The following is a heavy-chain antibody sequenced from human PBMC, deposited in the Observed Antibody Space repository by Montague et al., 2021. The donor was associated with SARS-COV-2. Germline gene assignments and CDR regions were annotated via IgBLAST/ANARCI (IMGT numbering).Heavy chain of an antibody. CDR3: VRAMVRPGDWFDP. CDR2: NYFTGGM. J-gene: IGHJ5*02. CDR1: GGSISSGGYC. V-gene: IGHV4-39*07. D-gene: IGHD3-10*01. Sequence: SETLSLTCSVHGGSISSGGYCWGVMHHPRGKGVEWLGINYFTGGMSPHQSLKSRATLSIDRSKNQFYLNLSSVTAADTAVYYCVRAMVRPGDWFDPWGQGIQV.